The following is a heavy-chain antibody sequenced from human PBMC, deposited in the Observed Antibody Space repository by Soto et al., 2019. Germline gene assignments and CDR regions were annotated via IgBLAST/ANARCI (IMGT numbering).Heavy chain of an antibody. CDR1: GFTFSSYG. Sequence: GGSLRLSCAASGFTFSSYGMHWVRQAPGKGLEWVAVISYDGSNKYYADSVKGRFTISRDNSKNTLYLQMNSLRAEDTAVYYCAKELRGYSGYGSFVYWGQGTLVTVSS. CDR3: AKELRGYSGYGSFVY. D-gene: IGHD5-12*01. V-gene: IGHV3-30*18. J-gene: IGHJ4*02. CDR2: ISYDGSNK.